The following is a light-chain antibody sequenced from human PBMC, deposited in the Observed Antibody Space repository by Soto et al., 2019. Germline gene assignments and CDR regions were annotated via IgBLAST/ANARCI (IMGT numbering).Light chain of an antibody. CDR1: QTISYTSINKTY. J-gene: IGKJ1*01. V-gene: IGKV4-1*01. CDR2: DAS. CDR3: QQYGSSGT. Sequence: DIVMTQSPDSLAVSLGERATISCKSSQTISYTSINKTYLAWYQQRPGQAPRLLIYDASRRDIGVPDRFSGSGSGTDFTLTISGLEPEDFAVYYCQQYGSSGTFGQGTKVDIK.